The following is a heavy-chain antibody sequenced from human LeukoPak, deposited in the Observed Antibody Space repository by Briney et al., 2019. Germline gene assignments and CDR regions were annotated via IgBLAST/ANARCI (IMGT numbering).Heavy chain of an antibody. D-gene: IGHD3-22*01. CDR2: IYNSGST. Sequence: SETLSLTCTASGGSISSHYWSWIRQPPGKGLEWVGYIYNSGSTNYTPSLKSRVTISVDTSKNQFSLKLSSVTAADTAVYYCAREGYYYDSSGYGAYYFDYWGQGTLVTVSS. CDR3: AREGYYYDSSGYGAYYFDY. CDR1: GGSISSHY. V-gene: IGHV4-59*11. J-gene: IGHJ4*02.